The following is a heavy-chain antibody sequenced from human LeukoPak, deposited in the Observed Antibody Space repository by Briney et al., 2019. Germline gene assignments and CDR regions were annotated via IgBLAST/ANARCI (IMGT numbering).Heavy chain of an antibody. V-gene: IGHV7-4-1*02. Sequence: ASVKVSCKASGYTFTSYAMNWVRQAPGQGLEWMGWINTNTGNPTYAQGFTGRFVFSLDTSVSTAYLQISSLKAEDTAVYYCAGRIQFTKAAAAQGPYYFDYWGQGTLVTVSS. CDR1: GYTFTSYA. CDR2: INTNTGNP. D-gene: IGHD6-13*01. CDR3: AGRIQFTKAAAAQGPYYFDY. J-gene: IGHJ4*02.